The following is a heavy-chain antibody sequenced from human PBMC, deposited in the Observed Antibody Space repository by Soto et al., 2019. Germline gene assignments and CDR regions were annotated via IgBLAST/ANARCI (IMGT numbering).Heavy chain of an antibody. Sequence: SETLSLTCAVYGGSFSGYYWSWIRQAPGKGLEWIGEISHRGTTNWWTGENNHSGTTNYNPSLKSRVTISVDTSKNQFSLKLSSVTAADTAVYYCARILVGATFPYYYYGMDVWGQGTTVTVSS. CDR2: ISHRGTTNWWTGENNHSGTT. CDR1: GGSFSGYY. D-gene: IGHD1-26*01. V-gene: IGHV4-34*01. CDR3: ARILVGATFPYYYYGMDV. J-gene: IGHJ6*02.